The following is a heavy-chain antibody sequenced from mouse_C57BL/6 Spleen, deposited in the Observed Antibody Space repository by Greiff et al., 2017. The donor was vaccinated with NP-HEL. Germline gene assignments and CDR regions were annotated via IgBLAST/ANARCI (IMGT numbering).Heavy chain of an antibody. D-gene: IGHD1-1*02. J-gene: IGHJ4*01. CDR1: GYAFSSYW. CDR2: IYPGDGDT. V-gene: IGHV1-80*01. Sequence: QVQLQQSGAELVKPGASVKISCKASGYAFSSYWMNWVKQRPGKGLEWIGQIYPGDGDTNYNGKFKGKATLTADKSSSTAYMQLNSLTSEDSAVYFCERQYYVPMEYWGKGTSVSVSS. CDR3: ERQYYVPMEY.